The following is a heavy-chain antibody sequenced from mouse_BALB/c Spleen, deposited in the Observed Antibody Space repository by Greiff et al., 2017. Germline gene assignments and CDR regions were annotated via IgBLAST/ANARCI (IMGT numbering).Heavy chain of an antibody. Sequence: EVNVVESGGGLVQPGGSRKLSCAASGFTFSSFGMHWVRQAPEKGLEWVAYISSGSSTIYYADTVKGRFTISRDNPKNTLFLQMTSLRSEDTAMYYCARAYGSMDYWGQGTSVTVSS. V-gene: IGHV5-17*02. CDR2: ISSGSSTI. CDR3: ARAYGSMDY. D-gene: IGHD1-1*01. J-gene: IGHJ4*01. CDR1: GFTFSSFG.